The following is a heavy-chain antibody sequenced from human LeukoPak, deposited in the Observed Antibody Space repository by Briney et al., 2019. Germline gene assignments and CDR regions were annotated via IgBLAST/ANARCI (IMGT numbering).Heavy chain of an antibody. D-gene: IGHD1-26*01. CDR3: ARGPVGMYSGSRMIAFDI. CDR1: GYSISSGYY. Sequence: SETLSLTCTVSGYSISSGYYWGWIRQPPGRGLECIGNIYHSGRTYYNPSLTSRVTISVDTSKNQFSLKLSSVTAADTAVYYCARGPVGMYSGSRMIAFDIWGQGTMVTVSS. V-gene: IGHV4-38-2*02. J-gene: IGHJ3*02. CDR2: IYHSGRT.